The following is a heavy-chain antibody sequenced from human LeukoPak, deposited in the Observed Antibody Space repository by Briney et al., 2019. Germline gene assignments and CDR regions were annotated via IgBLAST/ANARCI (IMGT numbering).Heavy chain of an antibody. CDR2: IIPILGIA. V-gene: IGHV1-69*04. CDR1: GGTFSSYA. Sequence: ASVTVSCKASGGTFSSYAISWVRQAPGQGLEWMGRIIPILGIANHAQTFQGNVTITAAKSTSTAYMELSSLRSEDTAVYYCARESSGYYPYYFDYWGQGTLVTVSS. D-gene: IGHD3-22*01. CDR3: ARESSGYYPYYFDY. J-gene: IGHJ4*02.